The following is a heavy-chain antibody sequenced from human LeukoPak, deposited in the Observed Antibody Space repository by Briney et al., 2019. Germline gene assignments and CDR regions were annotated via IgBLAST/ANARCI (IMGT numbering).Heavy chain of an antibody. V-gene: IGHV5-51*01. D-gene: IGHD6-6*01. Sequence: GESLKIPCKGSGYSFSSYWIGWVRQMPGKGLEWIGIIYSSDSDTRYSPSFQGQVTISADKSITTAYLQWSSLKASDTAMYYCVRGSSYHNYWGQGTLVTVSS. CDR2: IYSSDSDT. CDR3: VRGSSYHNY. J-gene: IGHJ4*02. CDR1: GYSFSSYW.